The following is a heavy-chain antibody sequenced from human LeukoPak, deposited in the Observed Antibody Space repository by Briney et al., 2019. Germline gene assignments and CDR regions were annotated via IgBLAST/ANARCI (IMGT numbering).Heavy chain of an antibody. CDR2: IYHSGST. Sequence: PGGSLRLSCAASGFTFSSYAMSWVRQPPGKGLEWIGEIYHSGSTNYNPSLKSRVTISVDKSKNQFSLKLSSVTAADTAVYYCARGVRTIFGVVITPAENWFDPWGQGTLVTVSS. V-gene: IGHV4-4*02. D-gene: IGHD3-3*01. CDR1: GFTFSSYAM. J-gene: IGHJ5*02. CDR3: ARGVRTIFGVVITPAENWFDP.